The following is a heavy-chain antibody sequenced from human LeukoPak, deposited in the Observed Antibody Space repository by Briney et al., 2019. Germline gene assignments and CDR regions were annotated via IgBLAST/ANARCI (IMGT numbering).Heavy chain of an antibody. CDR2: IYYSGST. CDR3: ARTRYYYNARSYGAPYYFDY. Sequence: SETLSLTCTVSGGSISSYYWSWLRQPPGKGLEWIGYIYYSGSTKYNPSLKSRVTISVDTSKKPFSLKLSSVTAADTAVYYCARTRYYYNARSYGAPYYFDYWGQGTLVTVSS. J-gene: IGHJ4*02. CDR1: GGSISSYY. D-gene: IGHD3-10*01. V-gene: IGHV4-59*01.